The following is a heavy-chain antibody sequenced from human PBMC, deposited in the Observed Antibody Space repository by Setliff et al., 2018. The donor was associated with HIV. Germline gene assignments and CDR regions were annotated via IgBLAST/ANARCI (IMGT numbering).Heavy chain of an antibody. D-gene: IGHD6-19*01. Sequence: ETLSLTCTVSSGSISSSSYYWGWVRQAPGQGLEWVSSISSSSSYIYYADSVKGRFTISRDNAKNSLYLQMNSLRAEDTAVYYCARDIGSASIGSGWYLVDYWGQGTLVTVSS. CDR3: ARDIGSASIGSGWYLVDY. CDR2: ISSSSSYI. CDR1: SGSISSSSYY. J-gene: IGHJ4*02. V-gene: IGHV3-21*01.